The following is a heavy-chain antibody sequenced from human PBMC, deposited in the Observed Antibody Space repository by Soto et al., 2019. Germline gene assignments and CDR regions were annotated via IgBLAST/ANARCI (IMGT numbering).Heavy chain of an antibody. CDR2: IWYDGSNK. V-gene: IGHV3-33*01. CDR1: GFTFSSYG. J-gene: IGHJ6*02. CDR3: ARETPTTVTSRYGMDV. Sequence: GGSLRLSCAASGFTFSSYGMHWVRQAPGKGLEWVAVIWYDGSNKYYADSVKGRFTISRDNSKNTLYLQMNSLRAEDTAAYYCARETPTTVTSRYGMDVWGQGTTVTVSS. D-gene: IGHD4-17*01.